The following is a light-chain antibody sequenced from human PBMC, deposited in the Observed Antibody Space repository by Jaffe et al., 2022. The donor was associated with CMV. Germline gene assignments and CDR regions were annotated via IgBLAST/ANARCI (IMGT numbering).Light chain of an antibody. V-gene: IGKV3-11*01. CDR1: QSVSSY. CDR3: QQRSDWLIT. CDR2: DAS. J-gene: IGKJ5*01. Sequence: EIVLTQSPATLSLSPGERATLSCRASQSVSSYVAWFQQKPGQAPRLLIYDASKRATGIPARFSGSGSGTDFTLTISSLEPEDFAVYYCQQRSDWLITFGQGTRLEIK.